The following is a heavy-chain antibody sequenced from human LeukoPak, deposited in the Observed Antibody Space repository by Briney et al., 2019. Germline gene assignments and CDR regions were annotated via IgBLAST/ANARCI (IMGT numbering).Heavy chain of an antibody. V-gene: IGHV3-21*01. D-gene: IGHD5-24*01. CDR3: ATAITLSVEDWFDP. Sequence: GGSLRLSCAASGFTFTSYSMNWVCQAPGKGLEWVSSISSSSSYIYYAHSVKGRFTISTDNAKNSLYLQMNSLRAEDTAVYYCATAITLSVEDWFDPWGQGTLVTVSS. CDR1: GFTFTSYS. J-gene: IGHJ5*02. CDR2: ISSSSSYI.